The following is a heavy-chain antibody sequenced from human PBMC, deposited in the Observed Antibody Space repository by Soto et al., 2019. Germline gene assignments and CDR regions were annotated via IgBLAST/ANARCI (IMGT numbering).Heavy chain of an antibody. J-gene: IGHJ4*02. CDR1: RFTFSNAW. Sequence: EVQLVESGGGLVKPGGSLRLSCAASRFTFSNAWMNWVRQAPGRGLEWVGRIKTKTEDGTTDYSAPVKGRFTISRDDSKNTLYLQMNSLRTDYTAVYYCTTDTRWAVAGSPTQDYWGQGTLVTVSS. CDR2: IKTKTEDGTT. V-gene: IGHV3-15*07. D-gene: IGHD6-19*01. CDR3: TTDTRWAVAGSPTQDY.